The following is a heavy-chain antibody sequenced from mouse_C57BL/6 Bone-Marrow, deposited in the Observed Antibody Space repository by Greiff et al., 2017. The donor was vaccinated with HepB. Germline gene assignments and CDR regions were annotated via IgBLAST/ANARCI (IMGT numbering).Heavy chain of an antibody. V-gene: IGHV1-69*01. Sequence: VQLQQPGAELVMPGASVKLSCKASGYTFTSYWMHWVKQRPGQGLEWIGEIDPSDSYTNYNQKFKGKSTLTVDKSSSTAYMQLSSLTSEDSAVYYCARLDTRAYWGKGTLVTVSA. D-gene: IGHD2-12*01. CDR1: GYTFTSYW. J-gene: IGHJ3*01. CDR2: IDPSDSYT. CDR3: ARLDTRAY.